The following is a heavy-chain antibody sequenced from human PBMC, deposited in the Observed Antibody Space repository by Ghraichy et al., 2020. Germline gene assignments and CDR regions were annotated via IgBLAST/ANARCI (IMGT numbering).Heavy chain of an antibody. J-gene: IGHJ4*02. CDR1: GGSISSSSYY. V-gene: IGHV4-39*01. D-gene: IGHD2-2*01. CDR2: IYYSGNT. CDR3: ARLRIVVVPDAIDY. Sequence: SETLSLTCTVSGGSISSSSYYWGWIRQPPGKGLEWIGSIYYSGNTYYNPSHKSRVTISVDTSKNQFSLKLSSVTAADTAVYYCARLRIVVVPDAIDYWGQGTTVTVSS.